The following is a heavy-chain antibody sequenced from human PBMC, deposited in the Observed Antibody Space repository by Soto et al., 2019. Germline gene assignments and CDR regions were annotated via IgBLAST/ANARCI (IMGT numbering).Heavy chain of an antibody. CDR3: ARSASDIVVVPAANYGMDV. Sequence: ASVKVSCKASGYTFTGYYMHLVRQAPGQGLEWMGWINPNSGGTNYAQKFQGWVTMTRDTSISTAYMELSRLRSDDTAVYYCARSASDIVVVPAANYGMDVWGQGTTVTVSS. J-gene: IGHJ6*02. D-gene: IGHD2-2*01. V-gene: IGHV1-2*04. CDR2: INPNSGGT. CDR1: GYTFTGYY.